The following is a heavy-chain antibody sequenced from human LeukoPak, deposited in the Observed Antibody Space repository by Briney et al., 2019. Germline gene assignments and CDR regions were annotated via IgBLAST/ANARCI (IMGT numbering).Heavy chain of an antibody. CDR3: ARWDADY. CDR2: ISYDGSNK. J-gene: IGHJ4*02. D-gene: IGHD1-26*01. Sequence: GGSLRLSCAASGFTFSSYAMHWVRQAPGKGLEWVAVISYDGSNKYYADSVKGRFTISRDNSKNTLYLQMNSLRAEDTAVYYCARWDADYWGQGTLVTVSS. V-gene: IGHV3-30*04. CDR1: GFTFSSYA.